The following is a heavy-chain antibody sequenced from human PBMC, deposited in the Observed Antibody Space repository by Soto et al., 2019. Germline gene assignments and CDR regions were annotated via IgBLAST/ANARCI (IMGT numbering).Heavy chain of an antibody. J-gene: IGHJ3*02. CDR2: ISYDGGNK. D-gene: IGHD3-16*01. CDR1: GFTFSTYG. Sequence: QVQLVESGGGVVQPGRSLRLSCAASGFTFSTYGMHWVRQAPGKGLEWVALISYDGGNKYYADSVKGRFTISRDNSKNTLYLQMNSLRAEDTAVYYCAKDISAFDAFHIWGQGTMVTVSS. V-gene: IGHV3-30*18. CDR3: AKDISAFDAFHI.